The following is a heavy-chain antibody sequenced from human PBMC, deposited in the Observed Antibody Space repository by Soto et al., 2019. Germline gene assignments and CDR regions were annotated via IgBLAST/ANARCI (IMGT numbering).Heavy chain of an antibody. CDR1: GDSISSSGHH. V-gene: IGHV4-39*01. Sequence: QLQLQESGPGLVKPSETLSLTCTVSGDSISSSGHHWGWIRQPPGKGLEWIGNIVDGGSTYYNPSLKSRVTISVDTSKNQFSLKLSSVSATDPAVYFCARQRYSSSASVVYWGQGTLVTVYS. CDR3: ARQRYSSSASVVY. D-gene: IGHD6-6*01. CDR2: IVDGGST. J-gene: IGHJ4*02.